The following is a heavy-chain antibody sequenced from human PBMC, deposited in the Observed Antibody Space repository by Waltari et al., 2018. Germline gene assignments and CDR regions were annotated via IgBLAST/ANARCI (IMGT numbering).Heavy chain of an antibody. CDR2: IKQDGSEK. CDR3: ARDVGYCTNGVCWGDGYQGDYFDY. Sequence: EVQLVESGGGLVQPGGSLRLSCAASGFTFSSYWMSWVRQAPGKGLEWVANIKQDGSEKYYVDSVKGRFTSSRDNAKNSLYLQMNSLRSEDTAVYYCARDVGYCTNGVCWGDGYQGDYFDYWGQGTLVTVSS. CDR1: GFTFSSYW. D-gene: IGHD2-8*01. V-gene: IGHV3-7*03. J-gene: IGHJ4*02.